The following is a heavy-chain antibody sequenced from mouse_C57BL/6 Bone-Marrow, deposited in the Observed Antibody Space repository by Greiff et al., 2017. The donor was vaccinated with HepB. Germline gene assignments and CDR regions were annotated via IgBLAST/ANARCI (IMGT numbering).Heavy chain of an antibody. CDR1: GFTFSNYW. CDR2: IRLKSDNYAT. V-gene: IGHV6-3*01. CDR3: TIYYYGSSPWFAY. Sequence: EVQGVESGGGLVQPGGSMKLSCVASGFTFSNYWMNWVRQSPEKGLEWVAQIRLKSDNYATHYAESVKGRFTISRDDSKSSVYLQMNNLRAEDTGIYYCTIYYYGSSPWFAYWGQGTLVTVSA. D-gene: IGHD1-1*01. J-gene: IGHJ3*01.